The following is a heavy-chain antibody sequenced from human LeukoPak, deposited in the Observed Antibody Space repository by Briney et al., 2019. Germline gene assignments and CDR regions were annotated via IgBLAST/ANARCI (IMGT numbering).Heavy chain of an antibody. J-gene: IGHJ4*02. D-gene: IGHD5-18*01. Sequence: PSQTLSLTCTVSGGSISSGSYYWSWIRQPPGKGLEWIGYIYYSGSTNYNPSLKSRVTISVDTSKNQFSLKLSSVTAADTAVYYCATGRGYSYGYPFDYWGQGTLVTVSS. CDR1: GGSISSGSYY. CDR2: IYYSGST. V-gene: IGHV4-61*01. CDR3: ATGRGYSYGYPFDY.